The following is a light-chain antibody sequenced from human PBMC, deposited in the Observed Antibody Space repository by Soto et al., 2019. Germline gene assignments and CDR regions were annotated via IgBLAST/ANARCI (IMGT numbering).Light chain of an antibody. CDR2: GIS. CDR3: QQYNSWLWT. CDR1: QSVSNN. Sequence: EIVLTQSPGTLALSPGERATLSCRASQSVSNNYLAWYQQKPGQAPRLLIYGISTRATDVPARFSGSGSGTEFTLIISSLQSEDSAVYYCQQYNSWLWTFGQGTKVDIK. V-gene: IGKV3-15*01. J-gene: IGKJ1*01.